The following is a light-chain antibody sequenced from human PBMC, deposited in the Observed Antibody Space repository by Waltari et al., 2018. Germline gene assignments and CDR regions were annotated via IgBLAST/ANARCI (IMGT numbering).Light chain of an antibody. CDR1: SSDVGGYNY. Sequence: QSALTQPASVSGSPGQSIPISCTGTSSDVGGYNYVSWYQQPPGKAPKLMIYDVSKRPSGVSNRFSGSKSGNTASLTISGLQAEDEADYYCCSYAGSSTVFGGGTKLTVL. J-gene: IGLJ2*01. CDR3: CSYAGSSTV. V-gene: IGLV2-23*02. CDR2: DVS.